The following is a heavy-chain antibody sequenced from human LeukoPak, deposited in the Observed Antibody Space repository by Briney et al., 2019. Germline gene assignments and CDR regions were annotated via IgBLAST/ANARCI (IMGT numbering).Heavy chain of an antibody. V-gene: IGHV4-4*02. J-gene: IGHJ4*02. CDR3: ARATIVGATTYDY. CDR1: GGSISSSNW. Sequence: PSETLSLTCAVSGGSISSSNWWSWVRRPPGKGLEWIGEINHSGSTNYNPSLKSRVTISVDTSKNQFSLKLSSVTAADTAVYYCARATIVGATTYDYWGQGTLVTVSS. CDR2: INHSGST. D-gene: IGHD1-26*01.